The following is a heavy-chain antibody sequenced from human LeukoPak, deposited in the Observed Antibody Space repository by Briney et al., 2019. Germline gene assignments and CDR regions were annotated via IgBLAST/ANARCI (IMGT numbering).Heavy chain of an antibody. CDR3: ARDPTYDSSGYYGDY. CDR2: ISSSSSTI. Sequence: GGSLRLSCAASGFTFSDYYMSWIRQAPGKGLEWVSYISSSSSTIYYADSVKGRFTISRDNAKNSLYLQMNSLRAEDTAVYYCARDPTYDSSGYYGDYWGQGTLVTVSS. V-gene: IGHV3-11*04. J-gene: IGHJ4*02. D-gene: IGHD3-22*01. CDR1: GFTFSDYY.